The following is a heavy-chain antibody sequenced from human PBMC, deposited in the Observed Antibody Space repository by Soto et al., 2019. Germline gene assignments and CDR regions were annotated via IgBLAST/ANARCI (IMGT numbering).Heavy chain of an antibody. D-gene: IGHD2-15*01. CDR2: VYYTGDT. Sequence: SETLSLTCTVSGGSISHSSSYYWAWIRQPPGKGLEWIGSVYYTGDTYYGPSLKSRVTLLVDASKNQFSLKVTSVTAADTAVYYCARVQRSIVSPWFDPWGQGTLVTVSS. V-gene: IGHV4-39*07. J-gene: IGHJ5*02. CDR1: GGSISHSSSYY. CDR3: ARVQRSIVSPWFDP.